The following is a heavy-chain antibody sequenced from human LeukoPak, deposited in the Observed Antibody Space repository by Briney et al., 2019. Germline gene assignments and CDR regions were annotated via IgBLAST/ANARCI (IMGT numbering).Heavy chain of an antibody. D-gene: IGHD3-22*01. CDR2: INHSGST. Sequence: SETLSLTCAVYGGSFSGYYWSWIRQPPGKGLEWIGEINHSGSTNYNPSLKSRVTISVDTSKNQFSLKLSSVTAADTAVYYCARKKFRYYDSSGYYYGRNPQDRLGAFDIWGQGTMVTVSS. J-gene: IGHJ3*02. CDR3: ARKKFRYYDSSGYYYGRNPQDRLGAFDI. V-gene: IGHV4-34*01. CDR1: GGSFSGYY.